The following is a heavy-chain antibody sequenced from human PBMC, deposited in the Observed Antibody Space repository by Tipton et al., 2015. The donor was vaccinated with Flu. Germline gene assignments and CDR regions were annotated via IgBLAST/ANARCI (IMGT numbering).Heavy chain of an antibody. CDR3: GGGGGGYYDSPGGMDV. CDR1: GYTFTSYD. D-gene: IGHD3-22*01. J-gene: IGHJ6*02. V-gene: IGHV1-8*01. CDR2: MNPNSGNT. Sequence: QVQLVQSGAEVKKPGASVKVSCKASGYTFTSYDINWVRQATGQGLEWMGWMNPNSGNTGYAQKFQGRVTMTRNTSISTAYMEVGGLGAEDAAVFYWGGGGGGYYDSPGGMDVWGQGTTVTVSS.